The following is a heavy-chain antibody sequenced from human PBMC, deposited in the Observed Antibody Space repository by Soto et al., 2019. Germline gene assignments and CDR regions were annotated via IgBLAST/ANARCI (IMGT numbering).Heavy chain of an antibody. CDR3: AREAQDYYFDH. J-gene: IGHJ5*02. Sequence: QVQLQESGPGLVKPSETLTLTCTVSPGSISSSYWSWIRQPPGRGLEWIGHVDYSGTTKYNPSLKSRGSISVSTSKRQCSLRLTSVTAADTAVYYCAREAQDYYFDHWGQGILVTVSS. V-gene: IGHV4-59*01. D-gene: IGHD1-26*01. CDR2: VDYSGTT. CDR1: PGSISSSY.